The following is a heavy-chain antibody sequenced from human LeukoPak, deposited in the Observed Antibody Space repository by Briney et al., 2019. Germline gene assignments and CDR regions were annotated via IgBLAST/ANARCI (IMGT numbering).Heavy chain of an antibody. CDR1: RDSVFSNTAA. CDR3: ARGGYDGYYYYMDV. V-gene: IGHV6-1*01. D-gene: IGHD5-12*01. J-gene: IGHJ6*03. CDR2: TYYRSKWYR. Sequence: SQILSLTCAISRDSVFSNTAAWNWIRQSPSRGLEWLGRTYYRSKWYRDYAPSMKSRIIINPDTSKSHFSLQLSFLTPEDTAVYYCARGGYDGYYYYMDVWDKGATVIVSS.